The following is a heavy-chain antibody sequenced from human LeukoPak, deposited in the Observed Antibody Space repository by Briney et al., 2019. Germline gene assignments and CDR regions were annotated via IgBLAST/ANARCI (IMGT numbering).Heavy chain of an antibody. D-gene: IGHD2-21*01. CDR3: ARNYCGGDCYQLFYDYMDV. CDR2: IYYSGST. J-gene: IGHJ6*03. V-gene: IGHV4-59*01. CDR1: GGSISSYY. Sequence: SETLSLTCTVSGGSISSYYWSWIRQPPGKGLKWIGYIYYSGSTSYNPSLKSRVTISVDTSKNQFSLKLSSVTAADTAVHYCARNYCGGDCYQLFYDYMDVWGKGTTVTVSS.